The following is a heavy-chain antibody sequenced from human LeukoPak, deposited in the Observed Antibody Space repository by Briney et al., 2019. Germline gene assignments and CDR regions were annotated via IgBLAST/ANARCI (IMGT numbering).Heavy chain of an antibody. V-gene: IGHV4-4*07. CDR3: ARDFTCGGDCYRFDC. CDR1: GGSISSYY. Sequence: ETLSLTCTVSGGSISSYYWSWIGQPAGKGLEWIGRIYTSGSTNYNPSLKSCVTMSVDTSKNQFSLKLSSVTAADTAVYYCARDFTCGGDCYRFDCWGHGILVSVSS. CDR2: IYTSGST. J-gene: IGHJ4*01. D-gene: IGHD2-21*02.